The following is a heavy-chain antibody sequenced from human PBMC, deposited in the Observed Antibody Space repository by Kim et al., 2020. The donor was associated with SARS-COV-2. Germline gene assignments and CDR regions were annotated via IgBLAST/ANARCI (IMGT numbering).Heavy chain of an antibody. CDR1: GYTFTGYY. CDR3: ARGPDSGSSPSPLGYYYGMDV. J-gene: IGHJ6*02. V-gene: IGHV1-2*04. CDR2: INPNSGGT. D-gene: IGHD1-26*01. Sequence: ASVKVSCKASGYTFTGYYMHWVRQAPGQGLEWMGWINPNSGGTNYAQKFQGWVTMTRDTSISTAYMELSRLRSDDTAVYYCARGPDSGSSPSPLGYYYGMDVWGQGTTVTVSS.